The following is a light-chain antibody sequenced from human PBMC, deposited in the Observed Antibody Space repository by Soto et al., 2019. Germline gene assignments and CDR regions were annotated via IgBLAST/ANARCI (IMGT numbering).Light chain of an antibody. Sequence: EIVLTQSPGTLSLSPGERATLSCRASPSVTNFLAWYQQKPGQAPRLLIYGAFNRATGIPARFSGSGSGTDFTLTISNLEPEDFAVYYCQHRRNWPTFGQGTRLEIK. V-gene: IGKV3-11*01. CDR2: GAF. CDR1: PSVTNF. CDR3: QHRRNWPT. J-gene: IGKJ5*01.